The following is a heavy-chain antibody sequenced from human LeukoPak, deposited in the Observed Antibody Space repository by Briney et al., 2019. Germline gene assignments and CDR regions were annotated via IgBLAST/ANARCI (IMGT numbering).Heavy chain of an antibody. CDR1: GFTFSNYG. CDR2: ISSSSSLI. V-gene: IGHV3-48*04. D-gene: IGHD6-19*01. CDR3: ARGSGWSS. J-gene: IGHJ4*02. Sequence: GGSLRLSCAASGFTFSNYGMNWVRQAPGKGLEWISYISSSSSLIYYADSVKGRFTISRDNTKNSLYLQMNSLRVEDTAVYYCARGSGWSSWGQGTLVTVSS.